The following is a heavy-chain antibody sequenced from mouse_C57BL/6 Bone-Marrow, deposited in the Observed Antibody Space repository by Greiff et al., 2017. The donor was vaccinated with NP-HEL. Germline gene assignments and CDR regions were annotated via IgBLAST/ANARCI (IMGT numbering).Heavy chain of an antibody. J-gene: IGHJ2*01. CDR1: GYTFTSYW. V-gene: IGHV1-72*01. CDR3: ARSPGWLLRYFDY. D-gene: IGHD2-3*01. Sequence: QVQLQQPGAELVKPGASVKLSCKASGYTFTSYWMHWVKQRPGRGLEWIGRIEPNSGGTKYNEKFKSKATLTVDKPSSTAYMQLSSLTSEDSAVYYCARSPGWLLRYFDYWGQGTTLTVSS. CDR2: IEPNSGGT.